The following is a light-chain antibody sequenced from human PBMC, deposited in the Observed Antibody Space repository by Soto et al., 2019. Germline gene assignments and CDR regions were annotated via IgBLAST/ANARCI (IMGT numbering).Light chain of an antibody. J-gene: IGKJ4*01. CDR3: QKYNSGPLT. CDR1: QGIGIS. Sequence: GDRATITCRASQGIGISLAWFQQRPGKVPKLLIYAASALQSGVWSRFSGSGSETDFTLTISSLQPEDVATYYCQKYNSGPLTFGAGTRVEIK. V-gene: IGKV1-27*01. CDR2: AAS.